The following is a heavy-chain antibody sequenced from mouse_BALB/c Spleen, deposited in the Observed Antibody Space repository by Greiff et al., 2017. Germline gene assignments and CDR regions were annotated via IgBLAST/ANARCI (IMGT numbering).Heavy chain of an antibody. J-gene: IGHJ3*01. CDR3: ARWNDGYCFAY. CDR1: GDSITSCY. Sequence: VQLKESGPSLVKPSQTLSLTCSVTGDSITSCYWNWIRKFPGNKLEYMGYISYSGSTYYNPSLKSRISITRDTSKNQYYLQLNSVTTEDTATYYCARWNDGYCFAYWGQGTLVTVSA. CDR2: ISYSGST. V-gene: IGHV3-8*02. D-gene: IGHD2-3*01.